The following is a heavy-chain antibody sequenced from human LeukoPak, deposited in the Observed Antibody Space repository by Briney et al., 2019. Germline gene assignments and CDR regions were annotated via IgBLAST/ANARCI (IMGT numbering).Heavy chain of an antibody. CDR2: ISGSGGST. D-gene: IGHD3-22*01. Sequence: GGSLRLSCAASGFTFSSYARSWVRQAPGKGLEWVSAISGSGGSTYYADSVKGRFTISRDNSKNTLYLQMNSLRAEDTAVYYCAKDAAGYDSSGSHYYYYMDVWGKGTTVTVSS. V-gene: IGHV3-23*01. CDR1: GFTFSSYA. CDR3: AKDAAGYDSSGSHYYYYMDV. J-gene: IGHJ6*03.